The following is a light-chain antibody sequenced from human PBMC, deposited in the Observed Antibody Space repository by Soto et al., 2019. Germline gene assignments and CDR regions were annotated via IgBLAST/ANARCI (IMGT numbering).Light chain of an antibody. CDR3: QQRSNWHT. CDR2: DAS. CDR1: QSVSSY. Sequence: EIVLTQSPATVSLSPGERATLSCRASQSVSSYLAWYQQKPGQAPRLLIYDASNRATGIPVRFSGSGSGTDFTLTISSLEPEDFAVYYCQQRSNWHTFGQGTKLEIK. V-gene: IGKV3-11*01. J-gene: IGKJ2*01.